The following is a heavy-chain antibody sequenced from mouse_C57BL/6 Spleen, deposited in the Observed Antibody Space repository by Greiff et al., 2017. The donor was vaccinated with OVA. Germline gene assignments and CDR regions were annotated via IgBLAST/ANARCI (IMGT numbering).Heavy chain of an antibody. CDR3: ARRGYYGSSFDY. V-gene: IGHV1-80*01. CDR2: IYPGDGDT. J-gene: IGHJ2*01. D-gene: IGHD1-1*01. Sequence: VQLQESGAELVKPGASVKISCKASGYAFSSYWMNWVKQRPGKGLEWIGQIYPGDGDTNYNGKFKGKATLTADKSSSTAYMQLSSLTSEDSAVYFCARRGYYGSSFDYWGQGTTLTVPS. CDR1: GYAFSSYW.